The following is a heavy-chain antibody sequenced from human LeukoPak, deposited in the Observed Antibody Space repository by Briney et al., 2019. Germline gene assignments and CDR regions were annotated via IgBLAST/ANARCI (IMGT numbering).Heavy chain of an antibody. CDR2: ISSSSSTI. Sequence: GGSLRLSCAGSGFTFSSYSMNWVRQAPGKGLEWVSYISSSSSTIYYADSVKGRFTISRDNAKNSLYLQMNSLRAEDTAVYYCARAHHRRVYDYVWGSYPYWGQGTLVTVSS. CDR3: ARAHHRRVYDYVWGSYPY. J-gene: IGHJ4*02. CDR1: GFTFSSYS. V-gene: IGHV3-48*01. D-gene: IGHD3-16*02.